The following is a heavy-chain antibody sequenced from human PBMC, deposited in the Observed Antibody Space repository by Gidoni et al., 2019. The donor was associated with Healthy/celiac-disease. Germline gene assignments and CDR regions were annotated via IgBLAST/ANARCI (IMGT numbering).Heavy chain of an antibody. V-gene: IGHV3-23*01. CDR2: ISGSGGST. CDR1: GFTFSSYA. D-gene: IGHD1-26*01. Sequence: EVQLLESGVGLVQPGGSLRLSGAASGFTFSSYALSWVRQAPGKGLAWVSAISGSGGSTYYADSVKGRFTISRDNSKNTLYLQMNSLRAEDTAVYYCAKTRPPRLGGSPHAEIDYWGQGTLVTVSS. CDR3: AKTRPPRLGGSPHAEIDY. J-gene: IGHJ4*02.